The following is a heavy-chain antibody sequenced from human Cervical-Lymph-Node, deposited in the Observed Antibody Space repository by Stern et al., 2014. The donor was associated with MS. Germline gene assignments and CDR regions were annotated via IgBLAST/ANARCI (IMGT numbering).Heavy chain of an antibody. CDR1: GGSITNYY. V-gene: IGHV4-59*01. Sequence: QLHASGPGLVKPSATLSLTCTVSGGSITNYYLRWIRQPPGTGLEWIGYIYYSGSTNYNPSLKSRVTISVDTSKNQFSLKLSSVTAADTAVYYCARDKGMFFLWGQGTLVTVSS. J-gene: IGHJ4*01. D-gene: IGHD2/OR15-2a*01. CDR3: ARDKGMFFL. CDR2: IYYSGST.